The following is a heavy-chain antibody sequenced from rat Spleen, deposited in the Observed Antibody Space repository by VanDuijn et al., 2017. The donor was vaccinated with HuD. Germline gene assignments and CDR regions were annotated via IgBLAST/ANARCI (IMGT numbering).Heavy chain of an antibody. CDR3: ARSLLQWGHYYVLDA. J-gene: IGHJ4*01. CDR1: GFSLSSNS. V-gene: IGHV2-1*01. Sequence: QVQLKESGPGLVQPSQTLSLTCTVSGFSLSSNSFHWVRQPPGKGLEWMGGIWGDGSTDFNSVFESRLSISRDTSKTQVFLKMNSLQTEDTAIYYCARSLLQWGHYYVLDAWGQGASVTVSS. CDR2: IWGDGST. D-gene: IGHD1-1*01.